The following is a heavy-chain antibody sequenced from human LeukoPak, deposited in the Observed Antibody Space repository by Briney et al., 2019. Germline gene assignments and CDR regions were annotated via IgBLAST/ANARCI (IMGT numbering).Heavy chain of an antibody. Sequence: ASVKVSCKASGYTFTGYYMHWVRQVPGQGLEWMGRINPNSGGTNYAQKFQGRVTMTRDTSISTAYMELSRLRSDDTAVYYCARIPITMVRGVRDYWGQGTLVTVSS. CDR2: INPNSGGT. CDR3: ARIPITMVRGVRDY. CDR1: GYTFTGYY. D-gene: IGHD3-10*01. J-gene: IGHJ4*02. V-gene: IGHV1-2*06.